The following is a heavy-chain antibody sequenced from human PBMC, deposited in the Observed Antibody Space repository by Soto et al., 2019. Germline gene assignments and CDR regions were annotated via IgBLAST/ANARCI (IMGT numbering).Heavy chain of an antibody. CDR1: GFTFSSYG. Sequence: GGSLRLSCAASGFTFSSYGMHWVRQAPGKGLEWVAVISYDGSNKYYADSVKGRFTISRDNSKNTLYLQMNSLRAEDTAVYYCAKDGSIFDCSSTSCRYRYYYYYYMDVWGKGTTVTVSS. D-gene: IGHD2-2*01. V-gene: IGHV3-30*18. J-gene: IGHJ6*03. CDR3: AKDGSIFDCSSTSCRYRYYYYYYMDV. CDR2: ISYDGSNK.